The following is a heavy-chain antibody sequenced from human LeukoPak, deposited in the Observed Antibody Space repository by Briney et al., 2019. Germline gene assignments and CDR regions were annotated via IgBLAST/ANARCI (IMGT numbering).Heavy chain of an antibody. CDR2: VNQDGSEK. Sequence: GGSLRLSCAASGFTVSSNYMSWVRQAPGKGLEWVASVNQDGSEKYLLDSVKGRFTTSKDNAKNSLYLQMNSLRAEDTAVYYCARGHYGLEDWGQGTTVTVS. CDR1: GFTVSSNY. CDR3: ARGHYGLED. V-gene: IGHV3-7*01. J-gene: IGHJ6*02.